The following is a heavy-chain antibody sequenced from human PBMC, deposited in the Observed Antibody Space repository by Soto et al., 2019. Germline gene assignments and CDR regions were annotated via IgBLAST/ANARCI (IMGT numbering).Heavy chain of an antibody. CDR1: GYTFTSYT. CDR2: INAVNGNT. V-gene: IGHV1-3*01. J-gene: IGHJ4*02. CDR3: ARDGAVAGEYGH. D-gene: IGHD6-19*01. Sequence: ASVKVSCKASGYTFTSYTMHWVRQAPGQRLEWMGWINAVNGNTEYSQKFQGRVIITRDTSASTAYMDLSSLISEDTAVYYCARDGAVAGEYGHWGQGTLVTVSS.